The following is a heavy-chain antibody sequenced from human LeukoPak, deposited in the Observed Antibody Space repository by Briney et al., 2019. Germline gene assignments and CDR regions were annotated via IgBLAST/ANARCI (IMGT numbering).Heavy chain of an antibody. CDR2: MNPNSGNT. Sequence: ASVKVSCKASGYTFTSYDINWVRQATGQGLEWMGWMNPNSGNTGYAQKFQGRVTMTRNTSISTAYMELNSLRAEDTAVYYCAKVGREYGGYLYYFDYWGQGTLVTVSS. CDR3: AKVGREYGGYLYYFDY. D-gene: IGHD5-12*01. V-gene: IGHV1-8*01. J-gene: IGHJ4*02. CDR1: GYTFTSYD.